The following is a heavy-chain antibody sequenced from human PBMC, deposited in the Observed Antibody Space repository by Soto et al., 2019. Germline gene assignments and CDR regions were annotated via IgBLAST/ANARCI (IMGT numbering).Heavy chain of an antibody. CDR2: IYWDDDK. Sequence: QITLKESGPTLVKPTQTLTLTCTFSGFSLSTSGVGVGWIRQPPGKALEWLALIYWDDDKRYSPSLKSRLTIXRDXSXTQVVLTMTNMHPVDTATYYCARNSLYSSSWGYFDYWGQGTLVTVSS. CDR3: ARNSLYSSSWGYFDY. J-gene: IGHJ4*02. CDR1: GFSLSTSGVG. D-gene: IGHD6-13*01. V-gene: IGHV2-5*02.